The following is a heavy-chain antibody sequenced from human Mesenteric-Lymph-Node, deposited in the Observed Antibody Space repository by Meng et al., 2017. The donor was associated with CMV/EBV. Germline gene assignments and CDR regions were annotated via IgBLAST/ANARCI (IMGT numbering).Heavy chain of an antibody. J-gene: IGHJ6*02. CDR3: ARDGAAAGLYYYYGMDV. CDR2: MSGSGGST. D-gene: IGHD6-13*01. CDR1: GFTFGDYA. Sequence: GSLRLSCTASGFTFGDYAMSWVRQAPGKGLEWVSAMSGSGGSTYYADSVKGRFTISRDNSKNTLYLQMNSLRAEDTAVYYCARDGAAAGLYYYYGMDVWGQGTTVTVSS. V-gene: IGHV3-23*01.